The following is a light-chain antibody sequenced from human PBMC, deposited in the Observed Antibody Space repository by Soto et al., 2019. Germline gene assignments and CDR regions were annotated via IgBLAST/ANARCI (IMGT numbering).Light chain of an antibody. V-gene: IGKV3-20*01. Sequence: EIVLTQSPGTLSVSPGERATLSCRASQSVSSSSLAWYQQKPGQAPRLLIYGASSRATGIPDRFSGSGSGTDFTLTISRLEPEDFAVYYCQHYGRSVWEFGQGTKVEIK. CDR1: QSVSSSS. CDR2: GAS. J-gene: IGKJ1*01. CDR3: QHYGRSVWE.